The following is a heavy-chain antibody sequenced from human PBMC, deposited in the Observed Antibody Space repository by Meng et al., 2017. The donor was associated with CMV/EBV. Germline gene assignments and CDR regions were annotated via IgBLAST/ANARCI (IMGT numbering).Heavy chain of an antibody. CDR1: TFSSYA. CDR3: AKDLRFRDFWSGYPYFDY. Sequence: TFSSYAMSWVRQAPGKGLEWVSAISGSGGSTYYADSVKGRFTISRDNSKNTLYLQMNSLRAEDTAVYYCAKDLRFRDFWSGYPYFDYWGQGTLVTSPQ. D-gene: IGHD3-3*01. V-gene: IGHV3-23*01. CDR2: ISGSGGST. J-gene: IGHJ4*02.